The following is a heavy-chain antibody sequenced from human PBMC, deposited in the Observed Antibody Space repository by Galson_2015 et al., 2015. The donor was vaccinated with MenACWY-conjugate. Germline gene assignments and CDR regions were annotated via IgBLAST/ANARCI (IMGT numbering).Heavy chain of an antibody. CDR3: ARGGGNSHFDY. CDR1: GGTFSSYA. D-gene: IGHD4-23*01. CDR2: IIPILGIA. J-gene: IGHJ4*02. Sequence: SVKVSCKASGGTFSSYAISWVRQAPGQGLEWMGRIIPILGIANYAQKFQGRVTITADKSTSTAYMELSSLRSEDTAVYYCARGGGNSHFDYWGQGTLVTVSS. V-gene: IGHV1-69*04.